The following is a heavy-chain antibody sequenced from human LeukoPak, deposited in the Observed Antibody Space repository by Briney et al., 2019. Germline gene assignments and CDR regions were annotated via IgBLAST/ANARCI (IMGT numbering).Heavy chain of an antibody. CDR1: GYTFTGYY. Sequence: ASVKVSCKASGYTFTGYYMHWVRQAPGQGLEWMGWMNPNSGNTGYAQKFQGRVTITRNTSISTAYMELSSLRSEDTAVYYCARAPPKLYYYYMDVWGKGTTVTVSS. CDR2: MNPNSGNT. J-gene: IGHJ6*03. CDR3: ARAPPKLYYYYMDV. V-gene: IGHV1-8*03.